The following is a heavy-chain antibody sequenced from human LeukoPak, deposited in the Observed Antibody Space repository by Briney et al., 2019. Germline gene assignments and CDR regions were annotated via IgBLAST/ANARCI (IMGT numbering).Heavy chain of an antibody. CDR2: ISSSSSYI. CDR1: GFTFSSYS. CDR3: ARAGRDGYNFDY. Sequence: PGGSLRLSCAASGFTFSSYSMNWVRQAPGKGLEWVSSISSSSSYIYYADSVKGRFTISRDNAKNSLYLQMNSLRAEDTAVYYCARAGRDGYNFDYWGQGTLVTVSS. V-gene: IGHV3-21*01. D-gene: IGHD5-24*01. J-gene: IGHJ4*02.